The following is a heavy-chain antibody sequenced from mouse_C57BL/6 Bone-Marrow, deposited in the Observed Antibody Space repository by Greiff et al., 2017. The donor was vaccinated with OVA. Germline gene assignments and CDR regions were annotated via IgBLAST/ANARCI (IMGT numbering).Heavy chain of an antibody. CDR2: ISNLAYSI. CDR3: GSVYYDNLCYAMDY. D-gene: IGHD2-1*01. Sequence: DVKLVESGGGLVQPGGSLKLSCAASGFTFSDYGMAWVRQAPRKGPEWVAVISNLAYSIYYADTVTGRFTLSRENAKNTLYLEMSSLSSEDTAMYYCGSVYYDNLCYAMDYWGQGTSVTVSA. V-gene: IGHV5-15*01. J-gene: IGHJ4*01. CDR1: GFTFSDYG.